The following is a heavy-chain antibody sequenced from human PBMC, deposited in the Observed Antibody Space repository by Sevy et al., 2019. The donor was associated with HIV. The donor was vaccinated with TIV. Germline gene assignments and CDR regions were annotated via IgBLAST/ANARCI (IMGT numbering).Heavy chain of an antibody. J-gene: IGHJ3*02. D-gene: IGHD1-26*01. CDR3: AAPYSGSYLDAFDI. CDR2: IVVGSGNT. CDR1: GFTFTSSA. V-gene: IGHV1-58*01. Sequence: ASVKVSCKASGFTFTSSAVQWVRQARGQRLEWIGWIVVGSGNTNYAQKFQERVTITRDMSTSTAYMELSSLRSEDTAVYYGAAPYSGSYLDAFDIWGQGTMVTVSS.